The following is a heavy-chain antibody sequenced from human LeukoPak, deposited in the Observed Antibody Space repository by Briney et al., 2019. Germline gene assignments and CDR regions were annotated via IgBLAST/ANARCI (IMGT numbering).Heavy chain of an antibody. CDR3: ARDRIYDSSGYYYSAFDI. CDR2: ISAYNGNT. D-gene: IGHD3-22*01. J-gene: IGHJ3*02. Sequence: ASVKVSCKASGYTFTSYGISWVRQAPGQGLEWMGWISAYNGNTNYAQKLQGRVTMTTDTSTSTAYMELRSLRSDDTAVDYCARDRIYDSSGYYYSAFDIWGQGTMVTVSS. CDR1: GYTFTSYG. V-gene: IGHV1-18*01.